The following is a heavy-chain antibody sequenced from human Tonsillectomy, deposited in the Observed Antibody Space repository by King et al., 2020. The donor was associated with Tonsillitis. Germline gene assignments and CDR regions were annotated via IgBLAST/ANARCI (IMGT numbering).Heavy chain of an antibody. CDR2: INHSGST. V-gene: IGHV4-34*01. J-gene: IGHJ3*02. Sequence: HVQLQQWGAGLLKPSEPLSLTCAVYSGSFSDYYWSWIRQPPGKGLEWIGEINHSGSTNYNSSLKSRVLISVDTSREHFSLNLNSVTAADTAVYYCAREGRAEGRTSGAFDIWGQGTMVTVSS. CDR1: SGSFSDYY. CDR3: AREGRAEGRTSGAFDI. D-gene: IGHD2-2*01.